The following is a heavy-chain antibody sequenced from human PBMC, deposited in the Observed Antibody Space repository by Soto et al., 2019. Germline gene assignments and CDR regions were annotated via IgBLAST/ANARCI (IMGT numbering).Heavy chain of an antibody. CDR1: GFTLSSHW. J-gene: IGHJ4*02. D-gene: IGHD2-21*02. Sequence: GGSLRLSCSASGFTLSSHWMHWVRQTPEKGLVWVSRINPDGRTTAYADSVKGRFTISRDNAKNTLYLQMNSLRAEDTAMYYCARYRIVPYCVGDCSPLDSWGQGTLVTVSS. CDR3: ARYRIVPYCVGDCSPLDS. V-gene: IGHV3-74*01. CDR2: INPDGRTT.